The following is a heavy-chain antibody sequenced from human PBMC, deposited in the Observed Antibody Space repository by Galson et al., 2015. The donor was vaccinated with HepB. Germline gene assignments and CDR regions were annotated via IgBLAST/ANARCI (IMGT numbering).Heavy chain of an antibody. J-gene: IGHJ4*02. CDR1: GFTFSSYG. CDR3: AIIAVAATYYFDY. V-gene: IGHV3-33*03. D-gene: IGHD6-19*01. CDR2: IWYDGSNK. Sequence: SLRLSCAASGFTFSSYGMHRVRQAPGKGLEWVAVIWYDGSNKYYADSVKGRFTISRDNAKNSLYLQMNSLRAEDTAVYYCAIIAVAATYYFDYWGQGTLVTVSS.